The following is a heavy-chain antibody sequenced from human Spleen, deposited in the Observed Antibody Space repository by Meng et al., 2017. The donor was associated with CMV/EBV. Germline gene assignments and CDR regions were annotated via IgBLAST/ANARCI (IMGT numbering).Heavy chain of an antibody. CDR3: ARGGVNGYYSDY. CDR2: SSSASSYI. CDR1: GLTFSGYS. V-gene: IGHV3-21*01. J-gene: IGHJ4*02. D-gene: IGHD3-22*01. Sequence: CEASGLTFSGYSMNWVRQDPGEGLEWVSQSSSASSYIYYADSLKGRFTISRNNAKNSLYQQMNSLRAEDTAVYYCARGGVNGYYSDYWGLGTLVTVSS.